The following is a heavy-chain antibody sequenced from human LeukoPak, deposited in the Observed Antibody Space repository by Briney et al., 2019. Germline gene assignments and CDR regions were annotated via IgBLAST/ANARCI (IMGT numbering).Heavy chain of an antibody. D-gene: IGHD6-6*01. V-gene: IGHV4-34*01. CDR2: INRSGST. CDR1: GGSFSGYY. CDR3: ASRIAARPFDY. J-gene: IGHJ4*02. Sequence: PSETLSLTCAVYGGSFSGYYWSWIRQPPGKGLEWIGEINRSGSTNYNPSLKSRVTILVDTSKNQFSLKLSSVTAADTAVYYCASRIAARPFDYWGQGTLVTVSS.